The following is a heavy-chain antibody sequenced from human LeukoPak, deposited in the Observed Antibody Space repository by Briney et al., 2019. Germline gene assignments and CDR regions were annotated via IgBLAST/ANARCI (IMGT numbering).Heavy chain of an antibody. CDR1: GFTVSSNY. V-gene: IGHV3-69-1*01. D-gene: IGHD3-22*01. J-gene: IGHJ3*02. CDR3: AGGRYYDSSGYYYVAAFDI. Sequence: PGGSLRLSCAASGFTVSSNYMSWVRQAQGKGLEWDSSISSSNYIYYADSVKGRLTISRDNAKNSLYLQMNSLRAEDTAVYYCAGGRYYDSSGYYYVAAFDIWGQGTMVTVSS. CDR2: ISSSNYI.